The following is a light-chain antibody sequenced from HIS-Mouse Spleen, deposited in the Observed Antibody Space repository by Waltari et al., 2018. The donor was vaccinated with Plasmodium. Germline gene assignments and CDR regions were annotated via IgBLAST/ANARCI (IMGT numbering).Light chain of an antibody. CDR2: GAS. Sequence: EIVLTQSPGTLSLSQGDRATLSCRASQSVSSSYLTWYQQKPGQAPRLLICGASSRATGIPDRFSGSGSGTDFTLTISRLEPEDFAVYYCQQYGSSLWTFGQGTKVEIK. CDR1: QSVSSSY. CDR3: QQYGSSLWT. J-gene: IGKJ1*01. V-gene: IGKV3-20*01.